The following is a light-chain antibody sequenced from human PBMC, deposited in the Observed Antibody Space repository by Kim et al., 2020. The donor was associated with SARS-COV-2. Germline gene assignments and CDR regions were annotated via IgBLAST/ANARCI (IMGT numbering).Light chain of an antibody. J-gene: IGKJ1*01. Sequence: VSVGHRVTITCRASQDIKNNVAWYQQKPGKVPKVLIYDASTLQSGVPSRFSGSGSGTDLTLTISSLQPEDVATYYCQRYNGALETFGQGTKVDIK. CDR2: DAS. V-gene: IGKV1-27*01. CDR3: QRYNGALET. CDR1: QDIKNN.